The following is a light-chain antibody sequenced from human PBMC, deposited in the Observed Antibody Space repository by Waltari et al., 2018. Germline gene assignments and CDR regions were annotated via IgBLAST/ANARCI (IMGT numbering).Light chain of an antibody. CDR1: QSVLYNSNNKNH. CDR3: QQYYGTPWT. CDR2: WSS. J-gene: IGKJ1*01. V-gene: IGKV4-1*01. Sequence: DIVMTQSPDPLAVSLGERATIHCKSSQSVLYNSNNKNHLAWYQQKPGQPPNLLIYWSSTRQSGVPDRFTGSGSGTDFTLTISSLQAEDVAVYYCQQYYGTPWTFGQGTKVEIK.